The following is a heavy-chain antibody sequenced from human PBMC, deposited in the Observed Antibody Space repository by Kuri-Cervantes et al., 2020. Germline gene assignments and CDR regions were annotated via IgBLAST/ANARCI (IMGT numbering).Heavy chain of an antibody. CDR3: AKAGYYYDSSGYYYY. CDR2: IYSGGST. CDR1: GFTVSSNY. J-gene: IGHJ4*02. V-gene: IGHV3-53*01. D-gene: IGHD3-22*01. Sequence: GESLKISCAASGFTVSSNYMSWVRQAPGKGLEWVSVIYSGGSTYYADSVKGRFTISRDNSKNTLYLQMNSLRAEDTAVYYCAKAGYYYDSSGYYYYWGQGTLVTVSS.